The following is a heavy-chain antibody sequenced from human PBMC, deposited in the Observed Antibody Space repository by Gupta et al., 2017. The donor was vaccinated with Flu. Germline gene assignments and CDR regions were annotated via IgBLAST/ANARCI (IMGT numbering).Heavy chain of an antibody. J-gene: IGHJ1*01. CDR3: ARGRIAAAGILFGENYAEFFRH. CDR2: TNPDSGNT. D-gene: IGHD6-13*01. V-gene: IGHV1-8*01. Sequence: GQGLEWMGWTNPDSGNTGYAQKFQDRITMTRNTSIATAYMELSSLLSEDTAVYYCARGRIAAAGILFGENYAEFFRHWGQGTLVAVSS.